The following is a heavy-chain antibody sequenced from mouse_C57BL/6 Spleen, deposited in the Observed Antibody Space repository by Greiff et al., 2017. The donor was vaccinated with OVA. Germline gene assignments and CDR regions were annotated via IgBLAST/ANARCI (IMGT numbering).Heavy chain of an antibody. J-gene: IGHJ4*01. CDR1: GFTFSSYA. V-gene: IGHV5-4*01. D-gene: IGHD2-1*01. Sequence: EVQLVESGGGLVKPGGSLKLSCAASGFTFSSYAMSWVRQTPEKRLEWVATISDGGSYTYYPDNVKGRFTISRDNAKNHLYLQMSHLKSEDTAMYYCARDRGGNYPYYAMDYWGQGTSVTVSS. CDR2: ISDGGSYT. CDR3: ARDRGGNYPYYAMDY.